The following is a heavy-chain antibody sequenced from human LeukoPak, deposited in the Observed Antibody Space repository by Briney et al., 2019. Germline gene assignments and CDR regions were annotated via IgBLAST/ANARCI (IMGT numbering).Heavy chain of an antibody. CDR3: ARDRIRSSAAVAGTRHAFDI. Sequence: GGSLRLSCAASGFTFSSYGMHWVRQAPGKGLEWVAITWYDGSHKDYADSVKGRFTISRDNAKNTVDLQMNSLRAEDTAVYYCARDRIRSSAAVAGTRHAFDIWGQGTMVTVSS. CDR1: GFTFSSYG. J-gene: IGHJ3*02. D-gene: IGHD6-19*01. V-gene: IGHV3-33*01. CDR2: TWYDGSHK.